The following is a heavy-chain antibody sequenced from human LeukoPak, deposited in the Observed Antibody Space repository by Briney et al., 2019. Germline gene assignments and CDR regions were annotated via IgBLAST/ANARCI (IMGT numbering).Heavy chain of an antibody. Sequence: GGSLRLSCAVSGITLSNNGMSWVRQAPGKGLEWVSAISGSGGSTYYADSVKGRFTISRDNSKNTLYLQMNSLRAEDTAVYYCAKTLSPYYYDSSGYFDYWGQGTLVTVSS. V-gene: IGHV3-23*01. D-gene: IGHD3-22*01. CDR2: ISGSGGST. CDR3: AKTLSPYYYDSSGYFDY. CDR1: GITLSNNG. J-gene: IGHJ4*02.